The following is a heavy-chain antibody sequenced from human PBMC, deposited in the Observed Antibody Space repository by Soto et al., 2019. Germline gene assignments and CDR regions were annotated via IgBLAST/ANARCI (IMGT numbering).Heavy chain of an antibody. CDR2: VGTNNPNT. V-gene: IGHV1-18*01. D-gene: IGHD3-22*01. Sequence: QVQMVQSGPEVKMPGASVKVSCKASGYTFTAYGLAWLRQAPGQRPEWMGWVGTNNPNTNYAQKFQGRVTMTTDISTNTAYMELRSLRSDDTAVYYCAREVRTDSRTYYAFAYWGQGTLVTVSS. CDR3: AREVRTDSRTYYAFAY. J-gene: IGHJ4*02. CDR1: GYTFTAYG.